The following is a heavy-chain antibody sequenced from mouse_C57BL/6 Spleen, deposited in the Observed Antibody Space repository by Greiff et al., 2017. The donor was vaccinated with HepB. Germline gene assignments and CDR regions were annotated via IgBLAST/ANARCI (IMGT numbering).Heavy chain of an antibody. CDR2: ISSGGDYI. J-gene: IGHJ2*01. Sequence: EVKLVESGEGLVKPGGSLKLSCAASGFTFSSYAMSWVRQTPEKRLEWVAYISSGGDYIYYADTVKGRFTISRDNARNTLYLQMSSLKSEDTAMYYCTRDRVYDYDGGGLFDYWGQGTTLTVSS. CDR3: TRDRVYDYDGGGLFDY. CDR1: GFTFSSYA. D-gene: IGHD2-4*01. V-gene: IGHV5-9-1*02.